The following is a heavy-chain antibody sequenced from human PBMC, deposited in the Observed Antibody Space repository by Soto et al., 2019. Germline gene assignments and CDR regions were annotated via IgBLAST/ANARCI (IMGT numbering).Heavy chain of an antibody. CDR2: IWHDGGEK. J-gene: IGHJ4*02. CDR3: ARVPGRDSPIDY. V-gene: IGHV3-33*01. CDR1: GFTLSDYG. Sequence: QVQLVESGGGVVQPGRSLRLSCTASGFTLSDYGRHWVRQAPCKGLEWVAVIWHDGGEKYYADSVTGRFTISRDNSKNTVHLQIDSLGTEATALYYCARVPGRDSPIDYWGQGTLVTVSS. D-gene: IGHD3-22*01.